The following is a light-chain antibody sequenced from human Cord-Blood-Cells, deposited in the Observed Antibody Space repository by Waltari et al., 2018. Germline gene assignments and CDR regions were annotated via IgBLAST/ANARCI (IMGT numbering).Light chain of an antibody. J-gene: IGKJ3*01. V-gene: IGKV1-39*01. CDR3: QQSYSTPPLFT. CDR2: AAS. Sequence: DIQMTQSPSSLSASVGDRVTITCRASQSISSYLNWYQQKPGKAPKLLIYAASSLQSGVPSRFSGSGSGTDFTLTSSSLQPEDFATYYCQQSYSTPPLFTVGPGTKVDIK. CDR1: QSISSY.